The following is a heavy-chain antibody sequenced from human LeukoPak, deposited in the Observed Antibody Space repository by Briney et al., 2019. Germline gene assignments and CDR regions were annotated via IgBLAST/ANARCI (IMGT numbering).Heavy chain of an antibody. CDR2: IYSGGNT. CDR3: ARDPAFDY. Sequence: GRSLRLSCAASGFTVSNNYMSWVRQAPGKGLEWVSVIYSGGNTYYADSVKGRFTISRDNSKNTLSLQMNSLRAEDTAIYYCARDPAFDYWGQGTLVTVSS. J-gene: IGHJ4*02. CDR1: GFTVSNNY. V-gene: IGHV3-53*01.